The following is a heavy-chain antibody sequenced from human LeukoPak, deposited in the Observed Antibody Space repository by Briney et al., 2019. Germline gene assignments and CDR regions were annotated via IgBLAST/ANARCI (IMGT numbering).Heavy chain of an antibody. CDR1: GGTFSSYA. Sequence: SVKVSCKASGGTFSSYAISWVRQAPGQGLEWMGGIIPIFGTANYAQKFQGRATITADESTSTAYMELSSLRSEDTAVYYCASGHYLPADYYGMDVWGQGTTVTVSS. CDR2: IIPIFGTA. D-gene: IGHD3-10*01. J-gene: IGHJ6*02. V-gene: IGHV1-69*13. CDR3: ASGHYLPADYYGMDV.